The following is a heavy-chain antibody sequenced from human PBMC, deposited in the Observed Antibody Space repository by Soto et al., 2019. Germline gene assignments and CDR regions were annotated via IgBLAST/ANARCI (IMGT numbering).Heavy chain of an antibody. V-gene: IGHV3-33*01. CDR3: ARYFQKGRTFDY. Sequence: GGSLRLSCVASAFTFSTYAMHWVRQAPGMGLEWVAIIRYDGSNIHYADSVKGRFTISRDNSKNTLYLQMISLRAVASAVYYCARYFQKGRTFDYWGQGTLVTVSS. J-gene: IGHJ4*02. CDR2: IRYDGSNI. CDR1: AFTFSTYA.